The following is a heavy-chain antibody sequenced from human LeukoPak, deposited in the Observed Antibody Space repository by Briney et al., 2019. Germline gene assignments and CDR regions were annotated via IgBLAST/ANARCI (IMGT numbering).Heavy chain of an antibody. J-gene: IGHJ4*02. CDR2: IYYSGST. CDR3: ARVSRSWSGYYPYYFDY. V-gene: IGHV4-59*01. CDR1: GGSISSYY. D-gene: IGHD3-3*01. Sequence: SETLSLTCTVSGGSISSYYWSWIRQPPGKGLEWIGYIYYSGSTNYNPSLKSRVTISVDTSKNQFFLKLSSVTAADTAVYYCARVSRSWSGYYPYYFDYWGQGTLVTVSS.